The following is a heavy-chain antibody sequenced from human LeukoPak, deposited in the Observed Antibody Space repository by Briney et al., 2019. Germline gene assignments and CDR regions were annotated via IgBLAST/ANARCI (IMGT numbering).Heavy chain of an antibody. CDR3: ARDRVRGVINYYYYYGMDV. D-gene: IGHD3-10*01. V-gene: IGHV4-34*01. Sequence: LETLSLTCAVYGGSFSGYYWSWIRQPPGKGLEWIGEINHSGSTNYNPSLKSRVTISVDTSKNQFSLKLSSVTAADTAVYYCARDRVRGVINYYYYYGMDVWGQGTTVTVSS. CDR2: INHSGST. J-gene: IGHJ6*02. CDR1: GGSFSGYY.